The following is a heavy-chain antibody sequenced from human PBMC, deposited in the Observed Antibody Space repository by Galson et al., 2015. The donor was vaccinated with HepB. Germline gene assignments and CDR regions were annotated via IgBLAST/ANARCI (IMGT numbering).Heavy chain of an antibody. CDR3: VRATAGRVDY. D-gene: IGHD2-21*02. V-gene: IGHV3-66*01. Sequence: SLRLSCAASGFSVTGTYMGWVRQAPGKGLEWVSIFYASGATHYADSVRGRFTVSRDNSKSMLNLQMNIVRADDTAVYYCVRATAGRVDYWGRGTLVSVSS. CDR2: FYASGAT. J-gene: IGHJ4*02. CDR1: GFSVTGTY.